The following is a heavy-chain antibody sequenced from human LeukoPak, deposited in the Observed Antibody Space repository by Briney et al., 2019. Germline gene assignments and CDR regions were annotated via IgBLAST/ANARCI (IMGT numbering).Heavy chain of an antibody. CDR3: ARARVPIAVAGLYYFDY. V-gene: IGHV1-2*02. Sequence: ASVKVSCKASGYTFTAYYIHWLRQAPGQGPEWMGWIKPDSGSSHYAQKFQGRVTMTRDTSSNSAYMDLTSLTSDDTALYYCARARVPIAVAGLYYFDYWGQGALVTVSS. D-gene: IGHD6-19*01. CDR1: GYTFTAYY. J-gene: IGHJ4*02. CDR2: IKPDSGSS.